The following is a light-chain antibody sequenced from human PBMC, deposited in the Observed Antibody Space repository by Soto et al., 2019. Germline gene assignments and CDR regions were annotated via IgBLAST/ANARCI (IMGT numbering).Light chain of an antibody. CDR3: QQSYSTPRT. CDR2: AAS. Sequence: DIQMTQSPSSLSASVGDRVTITCRASQRINNYLNWYQQRPGKAPKLVIFAASSLQSGVPSRLSGSGSGTDFTLTISSLQPEDFATYYCQQSYSTPRTFGQGTKLEIK. CDR1: QRINNY. V-gene: IGKV1-39*01. J-gene: IGKJ2*02.